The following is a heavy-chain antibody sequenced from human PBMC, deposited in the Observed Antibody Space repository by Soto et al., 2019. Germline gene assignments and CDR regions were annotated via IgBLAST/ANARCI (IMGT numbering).Heavy chain of an antibody. CDR2: IYTSGST. J-gene: IGHJ6*02. D-gene: IGHD3-3*01. V-gene: IGHV4-4*07. CDR3: ARDETDYDFWSGYYYYGMDV. Sequence: ASETLSLTCTVSGGSISSYYWSWIRQPAGKGLEWIGRIYTSGSTNYNPSLKSRVTMSVDTSKNQFSLKLSSVTAADTAVYYCARDETDYDFWSGYYYYGMDVWGQGTTVTVSS. CDR1: GGSISSYY.